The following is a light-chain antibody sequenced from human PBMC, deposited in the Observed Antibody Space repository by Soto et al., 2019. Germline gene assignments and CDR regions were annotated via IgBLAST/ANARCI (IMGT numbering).Light chain of an antibody. J-gene: IGKJ1*01. Sequence: DVVMTQSPLSLPVTLGQPASISCRSSQSLVHSDGNTYLNWFQQRPGQSPRRLIYKVSNRDSGVPDRFSGSGSGTDFTLEVSSVEAEDVGVYYCMQGTQWPWTFGQGTKVEIK. V-gene: IGKV2-30*02. CDR2: KVS. CDR3: MQGTQWPWT. CDR1: QSLVHSDGNTY.